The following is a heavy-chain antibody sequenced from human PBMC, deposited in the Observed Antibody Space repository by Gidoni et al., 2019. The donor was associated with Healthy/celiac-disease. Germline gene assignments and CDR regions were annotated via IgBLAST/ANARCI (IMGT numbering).Heavy chain of an antibody. Sequence: QVQLQQWGAGLLKPSETLSLTCAVYGGSFSGYYWSWIRQPPGKGLEWIGEINHSGSTNYNPSLKSRVTISVDTSKNQFSLKLSSVTAADTAVYYCARRRSGGSWLRYAFDIWGQGTMVTVSS. CDR1: GGSFSGYY. CDR3: ARRRSGGSWLRYAFDI. J-gene: IGHJ3*02. CDR2: INHSGST. V-gene: IGHV4-34*01. D-gene: IGHD2-15*01.